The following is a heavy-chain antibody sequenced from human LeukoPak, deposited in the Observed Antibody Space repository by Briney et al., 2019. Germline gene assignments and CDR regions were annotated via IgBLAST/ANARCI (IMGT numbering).Heavy chain of an antibody. CDR1: GFTFDDYA. J-gene: IGHJ4*02. V-gene: IGHV3-9*01. CDR2: ISWNSGSI. D-gene: IGHD3-3*01. Sequence: GGSLRLSCAASGFTFDDYAMHWVRQAPGKGLEWVSGISWNSGSIGYADSVKGRFTISRDNAKNSLYLQMNSLRAEDTAFYYCARGGITIFGGIIYQDYWGQGTLVTVSS. CDR3: ARGGITIFGGIIYQDY.